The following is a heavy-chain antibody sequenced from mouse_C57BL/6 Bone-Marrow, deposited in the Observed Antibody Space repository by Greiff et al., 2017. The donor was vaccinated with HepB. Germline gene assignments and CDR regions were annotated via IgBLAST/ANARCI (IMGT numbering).Heavy chain of an antibody. CDR1: GYSITSDY. Sequence: EVKLVESGPGLAKPSQTLSLTCSVTGYSITSDYWNWIRKFPGNKLEYMGYISYSGSTYYNPSLKSRISITRDTSKNQYYLQLNSVTTEDTATYYCARIYYYGSSPLWYFDVWGTGTTVTVSS. V-gene: IGHV3-8*01. D-gene: IGHD1-1*01. CDR3: ARIYYYGSSPLWYFDV. J-gene: IGHJ1*03. CDR2: ISYSGST.